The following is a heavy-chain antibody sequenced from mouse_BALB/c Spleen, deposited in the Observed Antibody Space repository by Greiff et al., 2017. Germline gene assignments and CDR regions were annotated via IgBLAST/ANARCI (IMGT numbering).Heavy chain of an antibody. D-gene: IGHD2-4*01. Sequence: VQLQESGPGLVAPSQSLSITCTVSGFSLTSYGVHWVRQPPGKGLEWLGVIWAGGSTNYNSALMSRLSISKDNSKGQVFLKMNSLQTDDTAMYYCASGNDYDGAWFAYWGQGTLVTVSA. CDR2: IWAGGST. CDR3: ASGNDYDGAWFAY. V-gene: IGHV2-9*02. J-gene: IGHJ3*01. CDR1: GFSLTSYG.